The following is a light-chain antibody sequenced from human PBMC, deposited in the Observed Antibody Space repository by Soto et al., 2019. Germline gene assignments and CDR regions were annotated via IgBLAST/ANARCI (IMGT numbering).Light chain of an antibody. CDR1: SSDFGDHKS. Sequence: QSALTQVASVSGSPGQSITISCTGASSDFGDHKSVSWYQHHPGKAPKLIIYEVNYRPSGVSSRFSGSRSGNTASLTISGLQAEDEAHYYCSSSTDTSILFGGGTKLTVL. V-gene: IGLV2-14*01. CDR2: EVN. J-gene: IGLJ2*01. CDR3: SSSTDTSIL.